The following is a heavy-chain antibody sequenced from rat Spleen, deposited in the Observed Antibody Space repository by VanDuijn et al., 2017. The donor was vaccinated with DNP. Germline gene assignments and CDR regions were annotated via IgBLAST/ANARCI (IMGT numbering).Heavy chain of an antibody. V-gene: IGHV2-19*01. CDR2: IRSGGST. Sequence: QVQLKESGPGLVQPSQTLSLTCTVSGFSLADYSIHWVRQPPGKGLEWMGRIRSGGSTDYNSALNSRLTISRDTSKSQVFLKMNSLQTEDTAIYFCSRAVVDWGQGTLVTVSS. D-gene: IGHD1-1*01. CDR3: SRAVVD. CDR1: GFSLADYS. J-gene: IGHJ3*01.